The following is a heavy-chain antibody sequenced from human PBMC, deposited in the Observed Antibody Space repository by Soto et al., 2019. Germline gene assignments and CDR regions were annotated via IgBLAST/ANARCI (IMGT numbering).Heavy chain of an antibody. CDR1: DGSISSYY. CDR3: ARVAVAGTSVDY. CDR2: IYYSGST. Sequence: LEPLSLTCTVSDGSISSYYWSWIRKPPGKGLEWIGYIYYSGSTNYNPSLKSRVTISVDTSKNQFSLKLSSVTAADTAVYYCARVAVAGTSVDYWGQGTLVTVS. V-gene: IGHV4-59*12. J-gene: IGHJ4*02. D-gene: IGHD6-19*01.